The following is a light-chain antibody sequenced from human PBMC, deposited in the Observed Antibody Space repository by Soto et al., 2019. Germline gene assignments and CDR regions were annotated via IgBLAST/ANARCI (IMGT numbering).Light chain of an antibody. CDR1: NSDLGDYDY. CDR3: SSYAGSNNLI. V-gene: IGLV2-8*01. Sequence: QSALTQPPSASGSPGQSVTISCSGTNSDLGDYDYVSWYQQHPGKAPRLMIYEVSKRPSGVPDRFSGSKSGNTASLTVTGLQAEDEADYYCSSYAGSNNLIFGGGTKLTVL. CDR2: EVS. J-gene: IGLJ2*01.